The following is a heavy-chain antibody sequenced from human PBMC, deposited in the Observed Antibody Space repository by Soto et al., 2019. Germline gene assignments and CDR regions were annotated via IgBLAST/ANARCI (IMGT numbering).Heavy chain of an antibody. V-gene: IGHV4-34*01. D-gene: IGHD1-1*01. CDR2: INHSGTT. Sequence: QVQLQQWGAGLLKPSETLSLTCGVYGGSFSGYQWNWIRQSPGQGLEWIGEINHSGTTKCNPSLESRINLSVDTSKKQFSLKMFSVTAADTAIYYCARGWRFDPWGQGTQVTVSS. CDR1: GGSFSGYQ. CDR3: ARGWRFDP. J-gene: IGHJ5*02.